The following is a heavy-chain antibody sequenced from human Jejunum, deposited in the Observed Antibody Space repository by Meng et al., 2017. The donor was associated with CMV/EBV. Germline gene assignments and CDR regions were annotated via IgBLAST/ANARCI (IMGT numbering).Heavy chain of an antibody. D-gene: IGHD3-22*01. J-gene: IGHJ4*02. V-gene: IGHV4-39*07. CDR2: MFDSGSF. Sequence: SGGSLSGSPYYWGWLRQTPGKGLEWIGSMFDSGSFYYNPSLKSRLSISVDTSNTQFSLRLTFVTAADTALYYCARGGHSSDSSYYFDFWSQGTLVTVSS. CDR3: ARGGHSSDSSYYFDF. CDR1: GGSLSGSPYY.